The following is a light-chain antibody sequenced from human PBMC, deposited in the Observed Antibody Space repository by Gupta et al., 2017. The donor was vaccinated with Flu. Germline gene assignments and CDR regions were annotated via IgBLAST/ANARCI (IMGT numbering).Light chain of an antibody. Sequence: QSVLTQPPSVSGAPGQRVTISCTGSSSNIGAGYGVHWYQQLPGTAPKLLIYGNSNRPSGVPDRFSGSKSGTSVSLAITGLQAEDEAVYYCESYDRSLSGVVFGGGTRLTVL. V-gene: IGLV1-40*01. CDR1: SSNIGAGYG. CDR2: GNS. CDR3: ESYDRSLSGVV. J-gene: IGLJ3*02.